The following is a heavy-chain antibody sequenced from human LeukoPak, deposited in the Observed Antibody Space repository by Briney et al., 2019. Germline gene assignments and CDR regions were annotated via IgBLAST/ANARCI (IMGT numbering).Heavy chain of an antibody. V-gene: IGHV4-59*01. Sequence: PSETLSLTCTVSGGSFSTYYWSWIRQPPGKGLEWIGYIYYSGSTNYNPSLKSRVTISVDTSKNQFSLRLSSVIAADTAVYYCARVETMVRGVIIHDDAFDIWGQGTMVTVSS. CDR2: IYYSGST. D-gene: IGHD3-10*01. J-gene: IGHJ3*02. CDR1: GGSFSTYY. CDR3: ARVETMVRGVIIHDDAFDI.